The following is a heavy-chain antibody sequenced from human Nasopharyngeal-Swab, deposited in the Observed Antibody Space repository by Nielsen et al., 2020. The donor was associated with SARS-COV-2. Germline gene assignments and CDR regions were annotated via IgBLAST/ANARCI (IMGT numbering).Heavy chain of an antibody. Sequence: GGSLRLSCAASGFTFSTFWMSWVRQAPGKGLEWVANIKKDGGEKNYVDSVKGRFTTSRDNAKNSLYLQMNSLRAEDTAVYYCVRDSGSYLGIDYWGQRTLVTVSS. J-gene: IGHJ4*02. CDR3: VRDSGSYLGIDY. CDR2: IKKDGGEK. V-gene: IGHV3-7*01. CDR1: GFTFSTFW. D-gene: IGHD1-26*01.